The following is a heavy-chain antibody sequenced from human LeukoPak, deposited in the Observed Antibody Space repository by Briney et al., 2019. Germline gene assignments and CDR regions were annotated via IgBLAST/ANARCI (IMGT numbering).Heavy chain of an antibody. CDR2: IYHSGST. D-gene: IGHD4-17*01. CDR3: ARRVDYGDLRGYFDY. V-gene: IGHV4-39*07. CDR1: GGSISTSNYY. Sequence: SETLSLTCTVSGGSISTSNYYWGWIRQPPGKGLEWIGSIYHSGSTYYNPSLKSRVTISVDTSKNQFSLKLSSVTAADTAVYYCARRVDYGDLRGYFDYWGQGTLVTVSS. J-gene: IGHJ4*02.